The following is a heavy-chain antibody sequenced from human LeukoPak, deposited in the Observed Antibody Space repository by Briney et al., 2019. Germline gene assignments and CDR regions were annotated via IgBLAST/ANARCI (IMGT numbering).Heavy chain of an antibody. J-gene: IGHJ4*02. CDR2: IWNDGSSQ. CDR1: QFTFSHYG. Sequence: GKSLTLSCVASQFTFSHYGMHWVRQAPGKGLEWVAVIWNDGSSQYYADSVKGRFTISRDNFQKTVYLQMNSLRAEDTAVYYCAKDAQRGFDSSNSLEYWGQGTLVTVSS. D-gene: IGHD4-11*01. CDR3: AKDAQRGFDSSNSLEY. V-gene: IGHV3-33*06.